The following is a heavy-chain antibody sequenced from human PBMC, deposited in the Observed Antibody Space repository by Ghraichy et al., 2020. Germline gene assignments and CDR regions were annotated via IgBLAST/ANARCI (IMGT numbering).Heavy chain of an antibody. CDR3: ARGVFGSGYYSAYYFDY. CDR2: IYSGGST. Sequence: GSLRLSCAASGFTVSSNYMSWVRQAPGKGLEWVSVIYSGGSTYYADSVKGRFTISRDNSKNTLYLQMNSLRAEDTAVYYCARGVFGSGYYSAYYFDYWGQGTLVTVSS. CDR1: GFTVSSNY. D-gene: IGHD3-22*01. J-gene: IGHJ4*02. V-gene: IGHV3-53*01.